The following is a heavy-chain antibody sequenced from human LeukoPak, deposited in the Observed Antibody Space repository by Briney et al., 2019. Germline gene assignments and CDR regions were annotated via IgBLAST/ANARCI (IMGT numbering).Heavy chain of an antibody. CDR3: AALPGYYCSGGSCYYP. CDR1: GFTFTSSA. D-gene: IGHD2-15*01. J-gene: IGHJ5*02. CDR2: IVVGSGNT. V-gene: IGHV1-58*01. Sequence: SVKVSCKASGFTFTSSAVQWVRQARGQRLEWIGWIVVGSGNTIYAQKFQERVTITRDMSTSTAYMELSSLRSEDTAVYYCAALPGYYCSGGSCYYPWGQGTLVTVSS.